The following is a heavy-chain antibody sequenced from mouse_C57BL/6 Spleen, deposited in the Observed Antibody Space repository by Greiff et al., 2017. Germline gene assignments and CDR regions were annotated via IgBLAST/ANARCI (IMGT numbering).Heavy chain of an antibody. D-gene: IGHD1-1*01. CDR1: GYTFTSYW. Sequence: QVQLQQPGAELVKPGASVKLSCKASGYTFTSYWMHWVKQRPGQGLEWIGMIHPNSGSTNYNEKFKSKATLTVDKSSSTAYMQLSSLTSEDAAVYYCAPNDDGSSYWYFDVWGTGTTVTVSS. V-gene: IGHV1-64*01. CDR3: APNDDGSSYWYFDV. J-gene: IGHJ1*03. CDR2: IHPNSGST.